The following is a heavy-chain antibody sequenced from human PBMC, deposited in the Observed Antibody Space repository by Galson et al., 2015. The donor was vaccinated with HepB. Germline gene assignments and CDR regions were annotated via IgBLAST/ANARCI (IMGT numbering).Heavy chain of an antibody. CDR3: VKYCTKASCPKEGAFDF. CDR1: GLSVFDNY. J-gene: IGHJ3*01. CDR2: VYGGGTTT. V-gene: IGHV3-53*01. D-gene: IGHD2-8*01. Sequence: SLRLSCAVSGLSVFDNYMTWVRQAPGKGLEWVSRVYGGGTTTYHAASGGGLTTTPSHSSNNTVLLKMNSMRADDTAVYFCVKYCTKASCPKEGAFDFWGQGTMVTVSS.